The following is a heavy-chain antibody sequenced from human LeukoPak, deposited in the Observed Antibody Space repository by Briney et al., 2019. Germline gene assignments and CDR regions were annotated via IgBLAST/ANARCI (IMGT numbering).Heavy chain of an antibody. V-gene: IGHV3-73*01. CDR3: TSVLETYCYDTRVGAFDI. J-gene: IGHJ3*02. CDR1: GFTFSGSA. Sequence: GGSLRLSCAASGFTFSGSAMHWVRQASGKGLEWVGRIRSKANSYATAYAASVKGRFTISRDDSKNTAYLQMNSLKTEDTAVYYCTSVLETYCYDTRVGAFDIWGQGTMVTASS. D-gene: IGHD3-22*01. CDR2: IRSKANSYAT.